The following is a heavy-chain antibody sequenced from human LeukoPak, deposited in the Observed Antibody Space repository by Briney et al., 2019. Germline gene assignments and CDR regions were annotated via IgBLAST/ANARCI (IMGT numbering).Heavy chain of an antibody. CDR3: AKSDYGSGSYGGAFDI. J-gene: IGHJ3*02. D-gene: IGHD3-10*01. Sequence: GGSLRLSCAASGFTFSSYGMHWVRQAPGKGLEWVAVISYDGSNKYYADSVKGRFTISRDNSKNTLYLQMNSLRAEDTAVYYRAKSDYGSGSYGGAFDIWGQGTMVTVSS. CDR1: GFTFSSYG. CDR2: ISYDGSNK. V-gene: IGHV3-30*18.